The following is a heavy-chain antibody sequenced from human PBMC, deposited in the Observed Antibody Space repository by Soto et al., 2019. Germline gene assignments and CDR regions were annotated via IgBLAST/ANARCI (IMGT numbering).Heavy chain of an antibody. V-gene: IGHV1-8*01. CDR3: ARGKRYTNDY. D-gene: IGHD2-2*02. Sequence: QVQLVQSGAEVKKPGASVKVSCKASGYTFSNYDINWVRQATGQGLEWMGWMSPNSGRTGYAQKFQGRVTMTRNTPSSTAYMGLSSLRSEDTAVYYCARGKRYTNDYWGQGTLVTFSS. J-gene: IGHJ4*02. CDR2: MSPNSGRT. CDR1: GYTFSNYD.